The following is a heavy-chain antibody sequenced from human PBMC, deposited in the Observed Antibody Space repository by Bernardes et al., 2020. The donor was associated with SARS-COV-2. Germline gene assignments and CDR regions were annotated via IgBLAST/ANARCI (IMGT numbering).Heavy chain of an antibody. D-gene: IGHD3-22*01. J-gene: IGHJ1*01. V-gene: IGHV3-23*01. CDR3: AKDRRQNYDSPNQYFQH. CDR1: GFTFSSYA. Sequence: GGSLRLSCAASGFTFSSYAMSWVRQAPGKGLEWVSAISGSGGSTYYADSVKGRFTISRDNSKNTLYLQMNSLRAEDTAVYYCAKDRRQNYDSPNQYFQHWGQSTLVTVSS. CDR2: ISGSGGST.